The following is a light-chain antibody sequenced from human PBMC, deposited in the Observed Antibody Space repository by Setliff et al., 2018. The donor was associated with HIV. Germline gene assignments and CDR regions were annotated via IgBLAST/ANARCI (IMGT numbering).Light chain of an antibody. V-gene: IGLV2-23*01. J-gene: IGLJ1*01. CDR2: QAT. CDR1: SSDVGRYNL. Sequence: QSALAQPASVSGSPGQSITISCTGTSSDVGRYNLVSWYQQHPGKAPRLMIYQATKRPSGVSNRFSGSKSGNTASLTISGLQAEDEADYYCCSNTGSNTYVFGTGTKVTVL. CDR3: CSNTGSNTYV.